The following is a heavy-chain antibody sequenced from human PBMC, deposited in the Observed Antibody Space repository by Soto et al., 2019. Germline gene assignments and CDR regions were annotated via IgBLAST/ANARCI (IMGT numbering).Heavy chain of an antibody. Sequence: ASVKVSCKASGYTFTSYDINWVRQATGQGLEWMGWMNPNSCNTGYAQKFQGRVTMTRNTSISTAYMELSSLRSEDTAVYYCAISLSAAGISDYWGQGTLVTVSS. CDR3: AISLSAAGISDY. CDR2: MNPNSCNT. J-gene: IGHJ4*02. V-gene: IGHV1-8*01. CDR1: GYTFTSYD. D-gene: IGHD6-13*01.